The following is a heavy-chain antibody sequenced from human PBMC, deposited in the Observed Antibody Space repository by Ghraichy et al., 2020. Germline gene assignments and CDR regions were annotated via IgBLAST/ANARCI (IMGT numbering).Heavy chain of an antibody. D-gene: IGHD2-15*01. J-gene: IGHJ1*01. CDR3: AKVALNDPTRFVS. Sequence: GGSLRLSCAASGFIFSEYGMHWVRQAPGQGLEWVAVISSDGSKNYSSDSVKGRCIISRDNSKSTLVLHMNRLTTEDTAVYYCAKVALNDPTRFVSWGQGTPGSVSS. CDR1: GFIFSEYG. V-gene: IGHV3-30*18. CDR2: ISSDGSKN.